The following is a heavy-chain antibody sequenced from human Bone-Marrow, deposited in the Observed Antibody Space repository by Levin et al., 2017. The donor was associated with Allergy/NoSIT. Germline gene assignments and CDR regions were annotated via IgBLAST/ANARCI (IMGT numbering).Heavy chain of an antibody. CDR1: GFTFSIYN. J-gene: IGHJ3*02. Sequence: GESLKISCAASGFTFSIYNMNWVRQAPGTGLEWVSSIDSSSSYIYYADSLKGRFTISRDNARNSLYLQMNSLRAEDTAVYYCLVGGNSTAFDIWGQGTMVTVSS. CDR2: IDSSSSYI. D-gene: IGHD4-23*01. V-gene: IGHV3-21*01. CDR3: LVGGNSTAFDI.